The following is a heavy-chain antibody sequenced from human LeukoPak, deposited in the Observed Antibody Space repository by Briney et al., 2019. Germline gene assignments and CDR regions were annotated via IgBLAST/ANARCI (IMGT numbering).Heavy chain of an antibody. CDR2: INVNSGGT. D-gene: IGHD6-6*01. Sequence: ASVKVSCKASGYTFTGYYMHWVRQAPGQGLEWMGRINVNSGGTNYAQKFQGRVTMTRDTSISTAYMELSRLRSDDTAVYYCARGFQAARPTDYWGQGTLVTVSS. CDR1: GYTFTGYY. V-gene: IGHV1-2*06. J-gene: IGHJ4*02. CDR3: ARGFQAARPTDY.